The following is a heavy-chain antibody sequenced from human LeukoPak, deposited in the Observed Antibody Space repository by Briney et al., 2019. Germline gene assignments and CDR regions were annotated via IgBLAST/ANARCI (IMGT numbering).Heavy chain of an antibody. CDR3: ARAPRHYFDY. Sequence: GASVKVSCKASGGTFSSYAISWVRQAPGQGLEWMGRINPNSGGTNYAQKFQGRVTMTRDTSISTAYLELSRLRSDDTAVYYCARAPRHYFDYWGRGTLVTVSS. J-gene: IGHJ4*02. CDR2: INPNSGGT. V-gene: IGHV1-2*06. CDR1: GGTFSSYA.